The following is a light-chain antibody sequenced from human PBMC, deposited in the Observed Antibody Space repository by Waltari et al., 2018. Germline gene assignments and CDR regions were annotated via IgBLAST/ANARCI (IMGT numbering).Light chain of an antibody. CDR1: QDISSA. Sequence: EIQMTQSPSSVSASVGDRVTITCRAGQDISSALAWYQQKPGQAPNLLIYAVSSLQSGVPARFSGSGSGTHFTLAISSLQPEDRATYYCQQGSSFPPTFGQGTKVEIK. J-gene: IGKJ1*01. CDR3: QQGSSFPPT. CDR2: AVS. V-gene: IGKV1-12*01.